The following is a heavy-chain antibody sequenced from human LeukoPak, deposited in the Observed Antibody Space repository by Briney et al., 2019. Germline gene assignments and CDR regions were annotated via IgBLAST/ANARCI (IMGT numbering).Heavy chain of an antibody. CDR1: GFTFSTYA. CDR2: ISYDGNNQ. J-gene: IGHJ4*02. V-gene: IGHV3-30-3*01. D-gene: IGHD3-22*01. CDR3: ARDLXYYDSSLPDY. Sequence: PGRSLRLSCAASGFTFSTYAMHWVRQAPGKGLEWVAVISYDGNNQYYADSVKGRFTISRDNSKNTLYLQMNSLRTEDTAVYYCARDLXYYDSSLPDYWGQGTLVTVS.